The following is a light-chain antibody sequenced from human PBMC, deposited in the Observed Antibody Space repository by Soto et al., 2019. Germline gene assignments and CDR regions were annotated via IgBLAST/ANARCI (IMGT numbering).Light chain of an antibody. Sequence: IQLTQSPSSLSASVGDRVTITCRASQAISSHLAWYQQKPGKAPKLLVYVASTLQSGVPSRFSGSGSGTDFTLTISSLEPEDFAVYYCQQHSNWPLTFGGGTKVDIK. J-gene: IGKJ4*01. CDR2: VAS. CDR3: QQHSNWPLT. CDR1: QAISSH. V-gene: IGKV1-9*01.